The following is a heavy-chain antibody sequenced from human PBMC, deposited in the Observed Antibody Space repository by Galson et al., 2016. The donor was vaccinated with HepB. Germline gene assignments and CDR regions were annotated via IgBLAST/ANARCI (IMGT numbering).Heavy chain of an antibody. CDR2: TNSDGSNT. D-gene: IGHD4-17*01. Sequence: SLRLSCAASGFTFSSYWMHWVRQAPGKGLVWVSRTNSDGSNTACADSVKGRFTISRDNAKNTLHLQMNSLRGEDTAVYYCARGPYGDYVIDYWGQGTLVTVSS. J-gene: IGHJ4*02. CDR1: GFTFSSYW. CDR3: ARGPYGDYVIDY. V-gene: IGHV3-74*01.